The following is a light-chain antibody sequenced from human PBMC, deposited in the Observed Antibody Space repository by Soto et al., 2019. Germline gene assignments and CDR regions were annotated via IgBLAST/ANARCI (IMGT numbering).Light chain of an antibody. CDR1: SSNIGAGYD. CDR3: QSYDSSLSL. J-gene: IGLJ2*01. CDR2: GNS. V-gene: IGLV1-40*01. Sequence: QSVLTQPPSVSGAPGQRVTISCTGSSSNIGAGYDVHWYQQLPGTAPKLLIYGNSNRPSGVPDRFSGSKSGTSASLAITGLQAEDEADYYCQSYDSSLSLFGGGNKVTVL.